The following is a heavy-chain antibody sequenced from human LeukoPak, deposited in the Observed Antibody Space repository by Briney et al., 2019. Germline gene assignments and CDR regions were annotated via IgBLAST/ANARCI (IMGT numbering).Heavy chain of an antibody. D-gene: IGHD6-19*01. Sequence: PGGSLRLSCAASGFTFSSYSMNWVRQAPGKGLEWVSSISSSSSYIYYADSVKGRFTISRDNAKSSLYLQMNSLRAEDTAVYYCARVEEAVAGTRATYYFDYWGQGTLVTVSS. CDR1: GFTFSSYS. V-gene: IGHV3-21*01. J-gene: IGHJ4*02. CDR3: ARVEEAVAGTRATYYFDY. CDR2: ISSSSSYI.